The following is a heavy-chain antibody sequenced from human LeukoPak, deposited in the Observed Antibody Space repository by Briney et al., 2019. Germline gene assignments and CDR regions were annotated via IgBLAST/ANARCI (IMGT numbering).Heavy chain of an antibody. CDR1: GFTFSNYD. Sequence: GGSLRLSCAASGFTFSNYDMHWVRQAPGKGLEWVAFISYNGTNKYYADSVKSRFTFSRDNSKYTLYLQMNSLRAEDTAVYYCAKGSSSGTVDYWGQGTLVTVSS. CDR2: ISYNGTNK. J-gene: IGHJ4*02. CDR3: AKGSSSGTVDY. D-gene: IGHD3-22*01. V-gene: IGHV3-30*18.